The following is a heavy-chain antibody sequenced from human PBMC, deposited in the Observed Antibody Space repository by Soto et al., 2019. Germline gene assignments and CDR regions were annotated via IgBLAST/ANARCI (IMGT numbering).Heavy chain of an antibody. CDR1: GGTFSSYT. Sequence: GASVKVSCKASGGTFSSYTISWVRQAPGQGLEWMGRIIPILGIANYAQKFQGRVTITADKSTSTAYMELSSLRSEDTAVYYCARDHGGYDLYYYYYYMDVWGKGTTVTVSS. CDR3: ARDHGGYDLYYYYYYMDV. CDR2: IIPILGIA. V-gene: IGHV1-69*04. D-gene: IGHD5-12*01. J-gene: IGHJ6*03.